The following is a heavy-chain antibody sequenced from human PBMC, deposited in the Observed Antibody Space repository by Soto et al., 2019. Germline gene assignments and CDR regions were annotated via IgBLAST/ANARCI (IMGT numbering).Heavy chain of an antibody. J-gene: IGHJ3*01. CDR1: GGTFSSYP. V-gene: IGHV1-69*01. CDR3: ARGAGDITGKSLRRYYGSGSYYNGPLVE. Sequence: QVQLVQSGAEVKKPGSSVKVSCKASGGTFSSYPISWVRQAPGQGLEWMGGIIPIFGTANYAQKFQGRVTITADESTSTAYMELSSLRSEDTAVYYCARGAGDITGKSLRRYYGSGSYYNGPLVEWGQGTMVTVSS. CDR2: IIPIFGTA. D-gene: IGHD3-10*01.